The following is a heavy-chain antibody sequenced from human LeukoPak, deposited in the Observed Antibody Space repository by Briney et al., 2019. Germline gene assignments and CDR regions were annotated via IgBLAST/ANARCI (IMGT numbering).Heavy chain of an antibody. V-gene: IGHV4-34*01. Sequence: SETLSLTCAVYGGSFSGYYWSWIRQPPGKGLEWIGEINHSGSTNYNPSLKSRVTISVDTSKNQFSLKLSSVTAADTAVYYCASEHMAYYYDSSGLPFDPWGQGTLVTVSS. CDR3: ASEHMAYYYDSSGLPFDP. D-gene: IGHD3-22*01. J-gene: IGHJ5*02. CDR2: INHSGST. CDR1: GGSFSGYY.